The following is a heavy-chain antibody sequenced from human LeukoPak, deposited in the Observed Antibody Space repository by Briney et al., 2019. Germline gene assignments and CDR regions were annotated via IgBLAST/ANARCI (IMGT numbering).Heavy chain of an antibody. CDR1: GGTSSSYA. CDR3: ASVLRGYCSGGSCYPYYYYYYGMDV. Sequence: GASVKVSCKASGGTSSSYAISWVRQAPGQGLEWMGGIIPIFGTANYAQKFQGRVTITADKSTSTAYMELSSLRSEDTAVYYCASVLRGYCSGGSCYPYYYYYYGMDVWGKGTTVTVSS. CDR2: IIPIFGTA. J-gene: IGHJ6*04. V-gene: IGHV1-69*06. D-gene: IGHD2-15*01.